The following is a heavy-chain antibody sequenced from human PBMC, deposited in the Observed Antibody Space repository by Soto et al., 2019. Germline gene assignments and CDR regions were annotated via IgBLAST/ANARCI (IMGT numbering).Heavy chain of an antibody. CDR1: GFTVSSNY. J-gene: IGHJ6*02. Sequence: GGSLRLSCAASGFTVSSNYMSWVRQAPGKGLEWVSVIYSGGSTYYADSVKGRFTISRDNSKNTLYLQMNSLRAEDTAVYYCAKGSRIGVAARLYYYGMDVWGQGTTVTVSS. V-gene: IGHV3-53*05. CDR3: AKGSRIGVAARLYYYGMDV. D-gene: IGHD6-6*01. CDR2: IYSGGST.